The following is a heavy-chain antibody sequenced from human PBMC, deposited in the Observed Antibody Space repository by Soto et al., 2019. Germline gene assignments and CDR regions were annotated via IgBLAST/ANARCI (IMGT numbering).Heavy chain of an antibody. Sequence: ASVKVSCKASGYSFTGYYMHWVRQAPGQGLEWMGWINPNSGGTNYAQKFQGWVTMTRDTSISTAYMELSRLRSDDTAVYYCARALRAYYYDSSGNDAFDIWGQGTMVTVSS. CDR3: ARALRAYYYDSSGNDAFDI. D-gene: IGHD3-22*01. J-gene: IGHJ3*02. CDR2: INPNSGGT. CDR1: GYSFTGYY. V-gene: IGHV1-2*04.